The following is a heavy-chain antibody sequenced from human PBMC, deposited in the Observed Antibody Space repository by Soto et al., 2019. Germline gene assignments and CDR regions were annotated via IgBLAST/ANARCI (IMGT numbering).Heavy chain of an antibody. CDR1: EFTFSSFW. J-gene: IGHJ4*02. CDR2: MNERGDDR. V-gene: IGHV3-7*01. D-gene: IGHD2-15*01. CDR3: MRDPAAVGRYCYSGSCLALF. Sequence: EEQLVASGGGLVQPGGSLRLSCAASEFTFSSFWMGWVRQAPGKGLEWVANMNERGDDRNYVDSVKGRFTISRDNAKSSLFLQMSSLRVEDTGIYYCMRDPAAVGRYCYSGSCLALFGGQGTLVTVSS.